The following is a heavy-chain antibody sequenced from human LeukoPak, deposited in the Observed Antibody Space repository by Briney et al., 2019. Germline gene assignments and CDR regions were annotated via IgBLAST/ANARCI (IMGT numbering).Heavy chain of an antibody. Sequence: GGSLRLSGAASGFNVSYNYISWVRQAPGKGLEWVSVIYSGGNTYYADSVKGRFTISRDNSKNTLYLQMNSLRAEDTAVYYCARESEIRFLEWLFVFDYWGQGTLVTVSS. J-gene: IGHJ4*02. V-gene: IGHV3-66*01. D-gene: IGHD3-3*01. CDR2: IYSGGNT. CDR3: ARESEIRFLEWLFVFDY. CDR1: GFNVSYNY.